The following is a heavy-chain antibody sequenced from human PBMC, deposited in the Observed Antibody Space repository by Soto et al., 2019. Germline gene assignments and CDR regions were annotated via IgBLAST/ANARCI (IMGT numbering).Heavy chain of an antibody. D-gene: IGHD2-21*02. Sequence: SETLSLTCIVSGESISSSSYYWGWIRQPPGKGLEWIGSIYSSGRTYYNPSFKSRVTISIDTSKNQFSLKLSSVTATDTAVYYCARQRTTVVTQAYFDHWGQGALVTVS. CDR3: ARQRTTVVTQAYFDH. CDR1: GESISSSSYY. J-gene: IGHJ4*02. V-gene: IGHV4-39*01. CDR2: IYSSGRT.